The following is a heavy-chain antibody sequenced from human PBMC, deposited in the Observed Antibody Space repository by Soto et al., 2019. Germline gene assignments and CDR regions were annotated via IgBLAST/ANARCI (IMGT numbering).Heavy chain of an antibody. CDR2: ISPSGGST. J-gene: IGHJ4*02. Sequence: QVQLVQSGAEVKKPGASVKVSCKASGYTFTSYYMHWVRQAPGQGLEWMGIISPSGGSTTYAQKFQGRVRMTRDTYTSTVYMELSSLRSEDTAVYYCARVYCSGGGCYGFDYWGQGTLVTVSS. D-gene: IGHD2-15*01. CDR1: GYTFTSYY. V-gene: IGHV1-46*01. CDR3: ARVYCSGGGCYGFDY.